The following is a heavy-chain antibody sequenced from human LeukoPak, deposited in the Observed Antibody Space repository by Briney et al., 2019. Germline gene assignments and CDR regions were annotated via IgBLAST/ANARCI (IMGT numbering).Heavy chain of an antibody. V-gene: IGHV1-46*01. CDR1: GYSFTSHY. CDR2: INPSGSST. J-gene: IGHJ4*02. CDR3: ATDLSLIWVRPAAAGL. Sequence: ASVKVSCKASGYSFTSHYMHWVRQAPGQGLEWLGLINPSGSSTLYAQKFQGRVTMTRDMSTTTDYMELSSLRSEDTAVYYCATDLSLIWVRPAAAGLWGQGTLVTVSS. D-gene: IGHD6-13*01.